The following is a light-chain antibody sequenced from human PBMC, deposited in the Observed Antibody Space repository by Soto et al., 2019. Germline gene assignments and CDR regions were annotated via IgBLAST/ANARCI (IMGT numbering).Light chain of an antibody. V-gene: IGKV4-1*01. CDR3: QEYYTNWT. J-gene: IGKJ1*01. CDR2: WAS. Sequence: DIVMTQSPDSLAVSLGERATINCKSSQTLLYSSNNKNYLSWYQQKPGQPPRLLFYWASTRESGVPDRFSGSGSGTDFTLTISSLQAEDVAVYYCQEYYTNWTFGQGTSVEIK. CDR1: QTLLYSSNNKNY.